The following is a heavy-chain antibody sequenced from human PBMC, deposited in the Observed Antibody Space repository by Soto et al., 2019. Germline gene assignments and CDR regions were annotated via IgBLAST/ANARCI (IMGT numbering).Heavy chain of an antibody. D-gene: IGHD1-1*01. CDR3: TRGPRSTSTGTGAF. CDR1: GFPFSMYW. V-gene: IGHV3-74*01. CDR2: INDDGIST. J-gene: IGHJ4*02. Sequence: LRLSCAASGFPFSMYWMHWGRQGPGKGPEWVSRINDDGISTNYADSVKGRFTISRDNAKNTLYLQMNALRVEDTAVYYCTRGPRSTSTGTGAFWGQGTLVTVSS.